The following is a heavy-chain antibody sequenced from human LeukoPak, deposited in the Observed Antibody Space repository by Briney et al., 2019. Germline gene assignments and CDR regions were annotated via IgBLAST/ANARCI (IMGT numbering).Heavy chain of an antibody. J-gene: IGHJ4*02. CDR3: ARDSQQLANSLDY. Sequence: GASVKVSCKASGYTFTNYYIHWVRQAPGQGLEWMGIINPSGGSTSYAQKFQGRVTMTRDMSTSTVYMELSSLRSEDTAVYYCARDSQQLANSLDYWGQGTLVTVSS. CDR2: INPSGGST. D-gene: IGHD6-13*01. V-gene: IGHV1-46*01. CDR1: GYTFTNYY.